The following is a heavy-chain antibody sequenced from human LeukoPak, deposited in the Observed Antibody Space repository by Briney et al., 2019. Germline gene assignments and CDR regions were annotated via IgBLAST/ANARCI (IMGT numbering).Heavy chain of an antibody. D-gene: IGHD6-13*01. J-gene: IGHJ4*02. V-gene: IGHV3-7*01. CDR3: ASDSSSWTVDY. CDR1: GFTFSSYW. CDR2: IKQDGSEK. Sequence: GGSLRLSCAASGFTFSSYWMSWVRQAPGKGLEWMANIKQDGSEKYYVDSVKGRFSISRDNAKNSLYLQMNSLRAEDTAVYYCASDSSSWTVDYWGQGTLVTVSS.